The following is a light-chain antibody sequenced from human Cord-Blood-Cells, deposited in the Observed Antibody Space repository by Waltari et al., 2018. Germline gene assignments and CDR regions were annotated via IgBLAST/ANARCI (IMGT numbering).Light chain of an antibody. J-gene: IGKJ1*01. CDR2: AAS. CDR3: QQSYSTPRT. CDR1: QSISSY. Sequence: DIQMTQSPSSLSASVGDRDTITCRVSQSISSYLNWYQQKPGKAPKLLIYAASSLQSGVPSRFSGSGSGTDFTLTISSLQPEDFATYYCQQSYSTPRTFGQGTKVEIK. V-gene: IGKV1-39*01.